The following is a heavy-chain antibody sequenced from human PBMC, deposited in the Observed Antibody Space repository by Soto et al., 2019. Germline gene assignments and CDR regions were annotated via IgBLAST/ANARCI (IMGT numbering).Heavy chain of an antibody. J-gene: IGHJ4*02. D-gene: IGHD3-16*01. CDR3: VGAGLGYYFDY. Sequence: SVKVSCKASGGTFSSYAISWVRQAPGQGLEWMGGIIPIFGTANYAQKFQGRVTITADESMSTAYMELSSLRSEDTAVYYCVGAGLGYYFDYWGQGTLVTVSS. CDR1: GGTFSSYA. V-gene: IGHV1-69*13. CDR2: IIPIFGTA.